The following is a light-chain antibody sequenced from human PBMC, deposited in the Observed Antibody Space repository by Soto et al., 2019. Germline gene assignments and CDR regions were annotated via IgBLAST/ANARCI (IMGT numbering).Light chain of an antibody. Sequence: QSVLTQPPSVSGAPGQRVTISCTGSSSNIGAAYDVHWYHQLPGTAPKLLIYDNNNRPSGVPDRFSGSKSGTSASLAITGLQAEDEADYYCQSFDRSLSGYVFGTGTQLTVL. CDR2: DNN. V-gene: IGLV1-40*01. J-gene: IGLJ1*01. CDR1: SSNIGAAYD. CDR3: QSFDRSLSGYV.